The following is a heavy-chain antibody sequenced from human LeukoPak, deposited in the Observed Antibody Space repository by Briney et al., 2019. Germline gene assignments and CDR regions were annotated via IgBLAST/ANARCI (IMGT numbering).Heavy chain of an antibody. CDR1: GFTFSSYG. J-gene: IGHJ4*02. D-gene: IGHD3-22*01. Sequence: PGGSLRLSCAASGFTFSSYGMHWVRQAPGKGLEWVAVISYDGSNKYYADSVKGRFTISRDNSKNTLYLQMNSLRAEDTAVYYCAKESYYDPRTFDYWGQGTPVTVSS. CDR2: ISYDGSNK. V-gene: IGHV3-30*18. CDR3: AKESYYDPRTFDY.